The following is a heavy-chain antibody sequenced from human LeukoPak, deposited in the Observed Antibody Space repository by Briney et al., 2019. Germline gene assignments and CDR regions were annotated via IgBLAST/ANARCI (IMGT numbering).Heavy chain of an antibody. CDR3: ARDYDRYDSSGYPY. CDR1: GFTFSSYS. Sequence: GGSLRLSCAASGFTFSSYSMNWVRQAPGKGLEWVSSISSSSSYIYYADSVKGRFTISRDNAKNSLYLQMNSLRAEDTAVYYCARDYDRYDSSGYPYWGQGTLVTVSS. D-gene: IGHD3-22*01. J-gene: IGHJ4*02. CDR2: ISSSSSYI. V-gene: IGHV3-21*01.